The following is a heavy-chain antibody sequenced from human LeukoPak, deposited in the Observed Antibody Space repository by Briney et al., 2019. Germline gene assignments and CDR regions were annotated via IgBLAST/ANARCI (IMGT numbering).Heavy chain of an antibody. CDR3: ARGPPWYFDL. Sequence: PGGSLRLSCEASGFTFSSYNMHWVRRAPGKGLEWVTFIWDDGNDKHYADSVKGRFTISRDNSKNTLYLQMNSLRVEDTAVYYCARGPPWYFDLWGRGTLVTVSS. D-gene: IGHD6-25*01. CDR1: GFTFSSYN. CDR2: IWDDGNDK. V-gene: IGHV3-30*02. J-gene: IGHJ2*01.